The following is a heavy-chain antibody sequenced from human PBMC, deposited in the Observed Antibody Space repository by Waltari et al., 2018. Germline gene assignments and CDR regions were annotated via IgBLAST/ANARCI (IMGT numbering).Heavy chain of an antibody. J-gene: IGHJ4*02. D-gene: IGHD2-2*01. V-gene: IGHV4-61*03. Sequence: QLQLQESGPGLVKPSDTLSLTCIVSGDSVTNGHYYWSWIRQPPGKGLEWIGYIYDRAGAAHTPSLKRRLTMSFDTSKNHFSLRLRSVTAADTAVYYCARWAGYCSRASCHLYFDYWGQGTLVTVSA. CDR2: IYDRAGA. CDR3: ARWAGYCSRASCHLYFDY. CDR1: GDSVTNGHYY.